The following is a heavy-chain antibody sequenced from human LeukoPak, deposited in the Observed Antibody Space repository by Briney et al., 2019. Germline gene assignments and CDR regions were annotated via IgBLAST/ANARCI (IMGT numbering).Heavy chain of an antibody. J-gene: IGHJ4*02. D-gene: IGHD3-16*02. V-gene: IGHV4-39*02. CDR2: LYHSGSA. CDR3: ARTYDYVWGSYRSHSFDS. CDR1: GGSISSRSDY. Sequence: SETLSLTCSVSGGSISSRSDYWGWIRQPPGKGLEWIGSLYHSGSAYYSPSLKSRVTMSLDVSKNRFSLKLRSVTAADTAVYYCARTYDYVWGSYRSHSFDSWGQGNLVTVSS.